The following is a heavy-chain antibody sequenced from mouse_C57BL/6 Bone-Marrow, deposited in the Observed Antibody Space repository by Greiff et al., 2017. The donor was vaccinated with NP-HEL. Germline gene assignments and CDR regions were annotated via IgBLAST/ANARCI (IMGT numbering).Heavy chain of an antibody. J-gene: IGHJ3*01. CDR1: GYSITSGYY. D-gene: IGHD2-3*01. CDR2: ISYDGSH. V-gene: IGHV3-6*01. CDR3: AREWLLLFAY. Sequence: EVKLMESGPGLVKPSQSLSLTCSVTGYSITSGYYWNWIRQFPGNKLEWMGYISYDGSHNYNPSLKNRISITRDPSKNQFFLKLNAVTTEDTATYYCAREWLLLFAYWGQGTLVTVSA.